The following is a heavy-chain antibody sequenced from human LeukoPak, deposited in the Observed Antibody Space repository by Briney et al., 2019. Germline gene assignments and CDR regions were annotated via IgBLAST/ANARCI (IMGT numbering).Heavy chain of an antibody. CDR1: GFTFSSYA. Sequence: PGGSLRLSCAASGFTFSSYAMSWVRQAPGKGLEWVSAISGSGGSTYYADSVKGRFTISRDNSKNTLYLQMDSLRAEDTAVYYCARDEVAVAGQFDYWGQGTLVTVSS. V-gene: IGHV3-23*01. J-gene: IGHJ4*02. CDR3: ARDEVAVAGQFDY. D-gene: IGHD6-19*01. CDR2: ISGSGGST.